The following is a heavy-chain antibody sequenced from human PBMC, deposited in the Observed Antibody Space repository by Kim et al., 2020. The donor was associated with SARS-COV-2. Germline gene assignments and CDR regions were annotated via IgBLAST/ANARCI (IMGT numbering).Heavy chain of an antibody. CDR3: AREGSGSYNWLDP. V-gene: IGHV1-3*01. J-gene: IGHJ5*02. Sequence: RYSKNFQGRVTFTRDASATTAFMELTSLTFKDTAVYYCAREGSGSYNWLDPWGQGTLVTVSS. D-gene: IGHD3-10*01.